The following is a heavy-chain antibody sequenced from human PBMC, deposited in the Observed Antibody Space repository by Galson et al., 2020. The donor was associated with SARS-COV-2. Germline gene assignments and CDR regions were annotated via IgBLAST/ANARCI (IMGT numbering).Heavy chain of an antibody. D-gene: IGHD3-10*01. V-gene: IGHV3-21*06. CDR2: ISSDSSSM. J-gene: IGHJ4*02. CDR1: GFTFNIKT. Sequence: GGSLRLSCAASGFTFNIKTMDWVRQAPGKGLEWVSSISSDSSSMYYADLVKGRFTISRDNAKNSLYLQMNSLIDADTAVYYCARAVWTSGSGTYYNDYWGQGTLVTVSS. CDR3: ARAVWTSGSGTYYNDY.